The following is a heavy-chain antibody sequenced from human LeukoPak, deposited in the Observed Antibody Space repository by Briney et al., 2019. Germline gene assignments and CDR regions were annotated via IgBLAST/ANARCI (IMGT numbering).Heavy chain of an antibody. V-gene: IGHV3-48*01. CDR2: INTKSKIR. D-gene: IGHD3-9*01. CDR3: VIDRDWAFDY. CDR1: GFTLSTYT. J-gene: IGHJ4*02. Sequence: PGGSLRLSCAASGFTLSTYTMNWVRQAPGKGLEWISFINTKSKIRYYADSVKGRFTISRDNGKNSLYLQMNSLRAEDTALYYCVIDRDWAFDYWGQGTLVTVSS.